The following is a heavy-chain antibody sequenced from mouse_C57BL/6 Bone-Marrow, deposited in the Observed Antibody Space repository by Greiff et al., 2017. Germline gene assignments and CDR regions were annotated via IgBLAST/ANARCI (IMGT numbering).Heavy chain of an antibody. CDR1: GYTFTDYY. Sequence: EVQLQQSGPELVKPGASVKISCKASGYTFTDYYMNWVKQSHGKSLEWIGDMNPNNGGTSYNQKFKGKATLTVDKSSSTAYMELRSLTSEDSAVYYCARGDLLRPWFAYWGQGTLVTVSA. V-gene: IGHV1-26*01. CDR3: ARGDLLRPWFAY. J-gene: IGHJ3*01. CDR2: MNPNNGGT. D-gene: IGHD1-1*01.